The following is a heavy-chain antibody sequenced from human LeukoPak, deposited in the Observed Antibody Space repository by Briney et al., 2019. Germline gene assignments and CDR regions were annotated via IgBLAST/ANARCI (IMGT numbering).Heavy chain of an antibody. CDR3: ARVGIQLYWYYFDY. CDR1: GFTFSGFA. V-gene: IGHV3-21*01. D-gene: IGHD5-18*01. Sequence: GGSLGLSCAASGFTFSGFAMSWIRQAPGNGLEWCSSISSNSSYIYYADSVKGRFTISRDNAKNSLYLQMNSLRAEDTAVYYCARVGIQLYWYYFDYWGQGTLVTVSS. J-gene: IGHJ4*02. CDR2: ISSNSSYI.